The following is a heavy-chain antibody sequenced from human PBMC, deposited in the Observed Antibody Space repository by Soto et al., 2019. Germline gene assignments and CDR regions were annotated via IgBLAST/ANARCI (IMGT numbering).Heavy chain of an antibody. J-gene: IGHJ4*02. CDR1: GFTFDSYA. CDR3: ARDPPLSMIVVVGVDDF. D-gene: IGHD3-22*01. V-gene: IGHV3-21*06. CDR2: ISSRSTFI. Sequence: EVQLSESGGGLTQRGGSLRLSCVASGFTFDSYAMNWVRQAPGKGLEWVSSISSRSTFINYADSVKGRFTISRDNDKGLVYLQMNSLRAEDTAVYYCARDPPLSMIVVVGVDDFWGQGTLVTVSS.